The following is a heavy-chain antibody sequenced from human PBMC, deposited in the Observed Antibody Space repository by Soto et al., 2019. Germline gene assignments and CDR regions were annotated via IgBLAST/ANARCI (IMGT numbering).Heavy chain of an antibody. CDR1: GGSFSGYY. Sequence: TSETLSLTCAVYGGSFSGYYWSWIRQPPWKGLEWIGEINHSGSTNYNPSLKSRVTISVDTSKNQFSLKLSSVTAADTAVYYCARGGHDYIWGSYRHGHFDYWGQGTLVTVSS. CDR2: INHSGST. D-gene: IGHD3-16*02. J-gene: IGHJ4*02. V-gene: IGHV4-34*01. CDR3: ARGGHDYIWGSYRHGHFDY.